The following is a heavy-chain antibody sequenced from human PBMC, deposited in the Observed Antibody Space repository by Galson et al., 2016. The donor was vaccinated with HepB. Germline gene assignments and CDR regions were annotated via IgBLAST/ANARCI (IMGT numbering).Heavy chain of an antibody. J-gene: IGHJ4*02. CDR1: GFTFSNYA. Sequence: SLRLSCAASGFTFSNYATTWVRLPPGKGLEWASTIRGGGDATYYADSVKGRFTISRDNSRSTLYLHLSSLRAEDTALYYCARGHGDYFPANYFNYWGQGTLVTVSS. CDR3: ARGHGDYFPANYFNY. D-gene: IGHD4-17*01. V-gene: IGHV3-23*01. CDR2: IRGGGDAT.